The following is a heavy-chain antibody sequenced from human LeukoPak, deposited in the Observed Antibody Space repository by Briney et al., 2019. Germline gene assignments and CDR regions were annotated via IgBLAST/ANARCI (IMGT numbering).Heavy chain of an antibody. CDR2: INPNGGGT. Sequence: ASVKVSCKASGYTFTGYYMHWVRQAPGQGLEWMGRINPNGGGTNYAQKFQGRVTMTRDTSISTAYMELSRLRSDDTAVWYCAREPGRYSRGWYVNDYWGQGTLVTVFS. J-gene: IGHJ4*02. V-gene: IGHV1-2*06. D-gene: IGHD6-19*01. CDR3: AREPGRYSRGWYVNDY. CDR1: GYTFTGYY.